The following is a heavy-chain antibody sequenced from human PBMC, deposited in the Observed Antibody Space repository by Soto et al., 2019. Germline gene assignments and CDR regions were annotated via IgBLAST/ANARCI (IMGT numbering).Heavy chain of an antibody. CDR3: AREKRTAMINTYYYSGMYV. CDR2: TYYRSKWYN. CDR1: GDSVSSNSAA. J-gene: IGHJ6*02. D-gene: IGHD5-18*01. V-gene: IGHV6-1*01. Sequence: PSQTLSLTCAISGDSVSSNSAAWNWIRQSPSRGLEWLGRTYYRSKWYNDYAVSVKSRITINPDTSKNQFSLQLNSVTPEDTAVYYCAREKRTAMINTYYYSGMYVWGQGPTVTVSS.